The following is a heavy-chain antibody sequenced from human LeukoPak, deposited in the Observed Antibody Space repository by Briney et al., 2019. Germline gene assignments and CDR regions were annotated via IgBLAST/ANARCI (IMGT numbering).Heavy chain of an antibody. CDR2: INTDGSST. D-gene: IGHD5-12*01. Sequence: PGGSLRLSCAASGFTFSSYWMHWVRQAPGKGLVWVSRINTDGSSTSHADSVKGRFTISRDNAKNSLYLQMNSLRAEDMALYYCAKDSGYDLGAVLEYWGQGTLVTVSS. CDR3: AKDSGYDLGAVLEY. CDR1: GFTFSSYW. J-gene: IGHJ4*02. V-gene: IGHV3-74*01.